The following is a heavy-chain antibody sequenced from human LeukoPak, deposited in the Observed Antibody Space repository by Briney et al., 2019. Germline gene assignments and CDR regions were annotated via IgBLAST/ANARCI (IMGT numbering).Heavy chain of an antibody. J-gene: IGHJ5*02. CDR3: ARVVGRAYDFWSGYDKPRGKAWFDP. Sequence: SETLSLTCTVYGGSFSGYYWSWIRQPPGKGLEWIGEINHSGSTNYNPSLKSRVTISVDTSKNQFSLKLSSVTAADTAVYYCARVVGRAYDFWSGYDKPRGKAWFDPWGQGTLVTVSS. CDR1: GGSFSGYY. V-gene: IGHV4-34*01. CDR2: INHSGST. D-gene: IGHD3-3*01.